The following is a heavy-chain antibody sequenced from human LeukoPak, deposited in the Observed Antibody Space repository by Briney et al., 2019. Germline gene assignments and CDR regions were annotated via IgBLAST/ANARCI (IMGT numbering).Heavy chain of an antibody. CDR2: INHSGST. Sequence: SETLSLTCAVYGGSLSGYYWSWIRQPPGKGLEWIGEINHSGSTNYNPSLKSRVTISVDTSKNQFSLKLSSVTAADTAVYYCARGRGHLGPSFDYWGQGTLVTVSS. CDR1: GGSLSGYY. J-gene: IGHJ4*02. CDR3: ARGRGHLGPSFDY. V-gene: IGHV4-34*01. D-gene: IGHD3-10*01.